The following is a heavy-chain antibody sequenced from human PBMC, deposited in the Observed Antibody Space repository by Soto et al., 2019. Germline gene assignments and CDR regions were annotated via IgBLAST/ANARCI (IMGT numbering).Heavy chain of an antibody. CDR3: ASGDYYDSSGYYGSWFDP. Sequence: PSETLSLTCAVSGGSISSGGYSWSWIRQPPGKGLEWIGYIYHSGSTYYNPSLKSRVTISVARSKNQFSLKLSSVAAADTAVYYCASGDYYDSSGYYGSWFDPWGQGTLVTVSS. J-gene: IGHJ5*02. CDR2: IYHSGST. V-gene: IGHV4-30-2*01. CDR1: GGSISSGGYS. D-gene: IGHD3-22*01.